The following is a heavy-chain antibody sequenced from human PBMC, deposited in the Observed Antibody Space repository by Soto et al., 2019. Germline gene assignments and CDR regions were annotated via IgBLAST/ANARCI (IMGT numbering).Heavy chain of an antibody. CDR3: ARDGYYYYGMDV. CDR1: GFTFSSYG. Sequence: QVQLVESGGGVVQPGRSLRLSCAASGFTFSSYGMHWVRQAPGKGLEWVAVIWYDGSNKYYADSVKGRFTISRDNSKNPLYLQMNSLRAEDTAVYYCARDGYYYYGMDVWGQGTTVTVSS. J-gene: IGHJ6*02. CDR2: IWYDGSNK. V-gene: IGHV3-33*01.